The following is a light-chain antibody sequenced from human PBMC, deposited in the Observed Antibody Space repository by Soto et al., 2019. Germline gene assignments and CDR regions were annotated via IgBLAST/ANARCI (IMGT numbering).Light chain of an antibody. CDR3: GTWDGSLSAVV. J-gene: IGLJ2*01. Sequence: QSVLTQPPSVSAAPGQKVTISCSGSSSNIGNNYVSWYQQLPGTAPKLLIYENNKRPSGIPDRISGSKSGTSATLGITGLQTGDEADYYCGTWDGSLSAVVFGGGTKVTVL. CDR2: ENN. CDR1: SSNIGNNY. V-gene: IGLV1-51*01.